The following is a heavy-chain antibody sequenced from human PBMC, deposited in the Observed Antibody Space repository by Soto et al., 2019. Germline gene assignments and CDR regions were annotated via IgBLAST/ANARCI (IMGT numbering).Heavy chain of an antibody. CDR2: IIPIIGII. V-gene: IGHV1-69*08. CDR1: GGTLSTYT. D-gene: IGHD4-4*01. CDR3: AGDPDSHYNDSHASSYP. Sequence: QVQLVQSGAEVKKPGSSVKDSCKASGGTLSTYTITWVRRAPGQGLEWMGRIIPIIGIINYAQKFQGRVTISADKFTGTAYMELTGLRSDDTAVYYCAGDPDSHYNDSHASSYPWGQGTLVTVSS. J-gene: IGHJ5*02.